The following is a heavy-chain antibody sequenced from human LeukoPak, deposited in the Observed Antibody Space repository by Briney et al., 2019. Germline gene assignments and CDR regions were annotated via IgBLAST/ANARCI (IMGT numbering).Heavy chain of an antibody. Sequence: GSVKVSCKASGYTFTGYYMHWVRQAPGQGLEWMGRINPNSGGTNYAQKFQGRVTMTRDTSISTAYMELSRLRSDDTAVYYCARDRSYYGSGSYYTRRYFDYWGQGTLVTVSS. CDR2: INPNSGGT. V-gene: IGHV1-2*06. D-gene: IGHD3-10*01. CDR1: GYTFTGYY. J-gene: IGHJ4*02. CDR3: ARDRSYYGSGSYYTRRYFDY.